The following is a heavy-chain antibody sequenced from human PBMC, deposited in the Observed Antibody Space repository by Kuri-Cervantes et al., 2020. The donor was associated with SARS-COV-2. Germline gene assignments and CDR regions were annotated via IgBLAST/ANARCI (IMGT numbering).Heavy chain of an antibody. CDR3: ARRITVVRVAWVYFDY. J-gene: IGHJ4*02. CDR2: IYSGGST. Sequence: GESLKISCAAAGFTFSSYGMHWVRQAPGKGLEWVSVIYSGGSTYYADSVKGRFTISRDKSKKTLYLQMNSLSAEDTAVYYCARRITVVRVAWVYFDYWGQGTLVTVSS. CDR1: GFTFSSYG. D-gene: IGHD3-10*01. V-gene: IGHV3-53*01.